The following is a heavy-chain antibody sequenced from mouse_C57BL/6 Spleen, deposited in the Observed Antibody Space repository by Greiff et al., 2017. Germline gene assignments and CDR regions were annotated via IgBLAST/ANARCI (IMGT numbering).Heavy chain of an antibody. V-gene: IGHV5-6*02. CDR2: ISSGGSYT. D-gene: IGHD4-1*01. J-gene: IGHJ2*01. CDR3: AREGLTGTCDY. Sequence: EVMLVESGGDLVKPGGSLKLSCAASGFTFSSYGMSWVRQTPDKRLEWVATISSGGSYTYYPDSVKGRFTISRDNATNTLYLQMSSLKSEDTAMYYCAREGLTGTCDYWGQGTTLTVSS. CDR1: GFTFSSYG.